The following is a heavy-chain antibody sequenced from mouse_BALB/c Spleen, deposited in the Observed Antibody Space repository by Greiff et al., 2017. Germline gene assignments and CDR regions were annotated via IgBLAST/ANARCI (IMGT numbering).Heavy chain of an antibody. V-gene: IGHV1-12*01. Sequence: QVQLQQPGAELVKPGASVKMSCKASGYTFTSYNMHWVKQTPGQGLEWIGAIYPGNGDTSYNQKFKGKATLTADKSSSTAYMQLSSLTSEDSAVYYCARERSTMIIDYWGQGTTLTVSS. J-gene: IGHJ2*01. CDR3: ARERSTMIIDY. D-gene: IGHD2-4*01. CDR2: IYPGNGDT. CDR1: GYTFTSYN.